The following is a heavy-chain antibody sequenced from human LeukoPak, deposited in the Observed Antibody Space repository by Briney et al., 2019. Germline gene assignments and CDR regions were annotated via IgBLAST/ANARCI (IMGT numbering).Heavy chain of an antibody. Sequence: GGSLRLSCAASGFTFSSYSMNWVRQAPGKGLEWVSFISVGSSAIYYADSVKGRFTISRDNAKNSLYLQVNSLRAEDTAVYYCARGVMTNYWGQGTLVTVSS. CDR2: ISVGSSAI. V-gene: IGHV3-48*04. CDR3: ARGVMTNY. CDR1: GFTFSSYS. J-gene: IGHJ4*02. D-gene: IGHD3-16*01.